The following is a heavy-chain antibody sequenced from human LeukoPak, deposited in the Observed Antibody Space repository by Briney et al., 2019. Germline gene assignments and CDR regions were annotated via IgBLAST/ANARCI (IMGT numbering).Heavy chain of an antibody. Sequence: ASVTVSCKASGGTFSSYAISWVRQAPGQGLEWMGGIIPIFGTANYAQKFQGRVTITADESTSTAYMELSSLRSEDTAVYYCASSIAAAGTVGSFDYWGQGTLVTVSS. CDR3: ASSIAAAGTVGSFDY. CDR1: GGTFSSYA. D-gene: IGHD6-13*01. V-gene: IGHV1-69*13. J-gene: IGHJ4*02. CDR2: IIPIFGTA.